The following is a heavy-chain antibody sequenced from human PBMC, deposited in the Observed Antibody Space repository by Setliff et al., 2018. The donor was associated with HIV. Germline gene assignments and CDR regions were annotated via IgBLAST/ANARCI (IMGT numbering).Heavy chain of an antibody. V-gene: IGHV3-23*01. CDR2: ISGGST. CDR3: AKDLLWLPTTDFDY. CDR1: GFSVSNNE. J-gene: IGHJ4*02. D-gene: IGHD5-18*01. Sequence: GRSLRLACAACGFSVSNNEMGWVRQAPGKGLEWVSAISGGSTYYADSVKGRFTISRDNSKNTLYLQMNSLRAEDTAVYYCAKDLLWLPTTDFDYCGQGTLVTVSS.